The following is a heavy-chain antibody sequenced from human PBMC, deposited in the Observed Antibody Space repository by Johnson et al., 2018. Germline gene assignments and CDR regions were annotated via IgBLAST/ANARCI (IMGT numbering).Heavy chain of an antibody. CDR2: INSDGSTT. V-gene: IGHV3-74*01. Sequence: VQLQESGGGLVQPGGSLRLSCVASGFTFSSSWMHWVRQAPGKGLVWVSNINSDGSTTHYADFVKGRFTISRDKAKNTLYLQMNNLRAEDTAVYYCARDYYFGMDVWGQGTTVIVSS. J-gene: IGHJ6*02. CDR3: ARDYYFGMDV. CDR1: GFTFSSSW.